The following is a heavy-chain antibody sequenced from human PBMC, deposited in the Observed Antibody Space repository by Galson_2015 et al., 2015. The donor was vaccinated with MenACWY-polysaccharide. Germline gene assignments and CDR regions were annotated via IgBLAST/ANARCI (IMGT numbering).Heavy chain of an antibody. Sequence: SLRLSCAASGFTFSSASMNWVRQAPGTGLEWVGRINRTTDGGTVGSAAPVRGRFTVSRDDSKNKLYLQMNSLRTEDTAVYYCGYSSGTYYNFWGQGTLVTVSS. D-gene: IGHD3-10*01. CDR2: INRTTDGGTV. V-gene: IGHV3-15*01. CDR1: GFTFSSAS. J-gene: IGHJ4*02. CDR3: GYSSGTYYNF.